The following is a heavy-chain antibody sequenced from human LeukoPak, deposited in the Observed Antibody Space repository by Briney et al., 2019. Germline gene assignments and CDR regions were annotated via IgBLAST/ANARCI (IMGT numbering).Heavy chain of an antibody. CDR1: GYTFTSYY. CDR2: INPRGGST. J-gene: IGHJ5*02. Sequence: ASVKVSCKASGYTFTSYYMHWVRQAPGQGLEWMGLINPRGGSTRYAQKFQGRVTMTRDMSTSTVYMELSSLRSEDTAVYYCARALPHRRLMDTTMEQHWFDPWGQGTLVTVSS. V-gene: IGHV1-46*01. CDR3: ARALPHRRLMDTTMEQHWFDP. D-gene: IGHD5-18*01.